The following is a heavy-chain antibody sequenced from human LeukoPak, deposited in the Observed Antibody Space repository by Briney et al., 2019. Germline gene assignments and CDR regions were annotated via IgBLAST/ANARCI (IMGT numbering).Heavy chain of an antibody. J-gene: IGHJ3*02. Sequence: GGSLRLSCAASGFTVSSNYMSWVRQAPGKGLEWVSVIYSGGSTYYADSVKGRFTISRDNSKNALYLQVNSLRAEDTAVYYCARADITIFGVVIPEEKFDIWGQGTMVAVSS. CDR3: ARADITIFGVVIPEEKFDI. CDR2: IYSGGST. D-gene: IGHD3-3*01. V-gene: IGHV3-66*02. CDR1: GFTVSSNY.